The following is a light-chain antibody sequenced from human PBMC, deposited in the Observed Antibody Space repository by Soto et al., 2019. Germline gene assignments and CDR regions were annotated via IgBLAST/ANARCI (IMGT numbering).Light chain of an antibody. CDR1: QTISSW. CDR2: KAS. J-gene: IGKJ1*01. V-gene: IGKV1-5*03. Sequence: DIQMTPSPSPLSGSVGDRVTIPCRASQTISSWLAWYQQKPGKAPKLLIYKASTLKSGVPSRFSGSGSGTEFTLTISSLQPDDFATYYCHHYNSYSEAFGQGTKV. CDR3: HHYNSYSEA.